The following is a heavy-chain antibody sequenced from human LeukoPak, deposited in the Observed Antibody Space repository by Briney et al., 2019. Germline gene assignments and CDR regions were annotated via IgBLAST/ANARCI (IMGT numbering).Heavy chain of an antibody. J-gene: IGHJ4*02. CDR2: IFPSGGEI. D-gene: IGHD3-22*01. V-gene: IGHV3-23*01. CDR3: AKDRDIDDSSGYSYPYYFDY. Sequence: GGSLRLSCAASGFTFSTFAMIWVRQPPGKGLEWVSSIFPSGGEIHYADSVRGRFTISRDNSKSTLYLQMNSLRAEDTAVYYCAKDRDIDDSSGYSYPYYFDYWGQGTLVTVSS. CDR1: GFTFSTFA.